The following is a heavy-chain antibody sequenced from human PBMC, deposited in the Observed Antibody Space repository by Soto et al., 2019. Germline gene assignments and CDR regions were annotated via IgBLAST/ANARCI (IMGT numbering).Heavy chain of an antibody. CDR2: ISGSGGST. CDR3: AKTPLPMWSGWTSGAFDI. CDR1: GFTFSSYA. Sequence: GGSLRLSCAASGFTFSSYAMSWVRQAPGKGLEWVSAISGSGGSTYYADSVKGRFTISRDNSKNTLYLQMNSLRAEDTAVYYCAKTPLPMWSGWTSGAFDIWGQGTMVTVSS. V-gene: IGHV3-23*01. D-gene: IGHD6-19*01. J-gene: IGHJ3*02.